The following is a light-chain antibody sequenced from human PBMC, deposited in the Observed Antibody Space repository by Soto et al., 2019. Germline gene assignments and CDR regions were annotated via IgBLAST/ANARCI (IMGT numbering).Light chain of an antibody. CDR3: QQYSTYTPRT. CDR2: AAS. Sequence: DIQMTQSPSSLSASVGDRVTITCRASQGITNYLAWYQRKPGKVPKLLIYAASTLQSGVPSRFSGSGSGTEFTLTISSLQPDDFATYYCQQYSTYTPRTFGQGTKVDIK. CDR1: QGITNY. J-gene: IGKJ1*01. V-gene: IGKV1-27*01.